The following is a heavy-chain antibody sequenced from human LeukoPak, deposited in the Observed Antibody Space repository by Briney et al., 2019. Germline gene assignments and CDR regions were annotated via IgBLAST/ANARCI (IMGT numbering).Heavy chain of an antibody. V-gene: IGHV4-34*01. J-gene: IGHJ4*02. Sequence: LETLSLTCAVYGGSFSGYYWSWIRQPPGKGLEWIGEINHSGSTNYNPSLKSRVTIPVDTSKNQFSLKLSSVTAADTAVYYCARGGMVRGVIHDFWGQGTLVTVSS. CDR1: GGSFSGYY. CDR2: INHSGST. D-gene: IGHD3-10*01. CDR3: ARGGMVRGVIHDF.